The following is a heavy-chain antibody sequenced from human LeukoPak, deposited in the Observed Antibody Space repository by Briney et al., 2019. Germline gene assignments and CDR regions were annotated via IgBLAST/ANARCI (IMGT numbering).Heavy chain of an antibody. J-gene: IGHJ5*02. D-gene: IGHD3-10*01. Sequence: SETLSLTCTVSGGSINNYYWSWIRQPPGKGLEWIGYIYYSGSIDYNPSLKSRVTISVDTSKNQFSLKLSSVTAADTAVYYCAREGADPITMVRGVIGQNWFDPWGQGTLVTVSS. CDR3: AREGADPITMVRGVIGQNWFDP. CDR1: GGSINNYY. V-gene: IGHV4-59*01. CDR2: IYYSGSI.